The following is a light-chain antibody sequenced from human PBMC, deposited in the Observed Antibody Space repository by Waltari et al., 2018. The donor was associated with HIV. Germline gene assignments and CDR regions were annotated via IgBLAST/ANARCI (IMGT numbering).Light chain of an antibody. CDR1: TTY. CDR2: ENN. V-gene: IGLV1-51*02. Sequence: QSVLTQPPSVSAAPGQRVTISCSGSTTYVSWYQQFPGAAPTLLIHENNKRPSGSHDRFSGSKSGTSATLDITGLQTGDEAEYFCAAWADSMGMAFGGGTKLTVL. CDR3: AAWADSMGMA. J-gene: IGLJ2*01.